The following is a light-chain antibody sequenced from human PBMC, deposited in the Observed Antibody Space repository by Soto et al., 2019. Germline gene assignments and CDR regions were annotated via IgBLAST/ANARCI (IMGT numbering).Light chain of an antibody. Sequence: EIVLTQSPGTLSLSPGERATLCCRASQSVSSNYLAWYQHKPGQGPRLLIYAASSRATGIPDRFSGSGSGTDFTLTISRLEPEDSALYYCQKYGSAFTFGPGTKVEI. CDR3: QKYGSAFT. J-gene: IGKJ3*01. V-gene: IGKV3-20*01. CDR2: AAS. CDR1: QSVSSNY.